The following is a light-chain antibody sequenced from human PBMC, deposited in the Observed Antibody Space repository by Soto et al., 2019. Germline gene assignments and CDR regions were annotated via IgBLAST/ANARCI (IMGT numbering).Light chain of an antibody. CDR2: EVS. Sequence: QSALTQPASVSGSPGQSITISCTGTSSDVGSYNLVSWYQQHPGKAPKLMIYEVSRRPSGVSNRSSGSKSGNTASLTISGLQAEDEADYYCCSYAGSNTGVFGGGTKLTVL. CDR3: CSYAGSNTGV. J-gene: IGLJ3*02. CDR1: SSDVGSYNL. V-gene: IGLV2-23*02.